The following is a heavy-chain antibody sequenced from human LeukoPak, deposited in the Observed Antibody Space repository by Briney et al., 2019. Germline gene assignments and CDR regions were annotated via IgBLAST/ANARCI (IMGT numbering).Heavy chain of an antibody. CDR1: GFTFSSYS. V-gene: IGHV3-21*01. J-gene: IGHJ3*02. Sequence: PGGSLRPSCAASGFTFSSYSMNWVRQAPGKGLEWVSSISSSSSYIYYADSVKGRFTISRDNAKNSLYLQMNSLRAEDTAVYYCARASGYTSGWYDDAFDIWGQGTMVTVSS. CDR2: ISSSSSYI. D-gene: IGHD6-19*01. CDR3: ARASGYTSGWYDDAFDI.